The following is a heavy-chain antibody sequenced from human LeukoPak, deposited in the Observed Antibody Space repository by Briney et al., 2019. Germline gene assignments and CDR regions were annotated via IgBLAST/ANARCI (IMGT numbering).Heavy chain of an antibody. CDR3: ARDGRYYDSSGNLPY. J-gene: IGHJ4*02. CDR1: GFTQNA. Sequence: GRSLRLSCEASGFTQNAMGWVRQAPGKGLEWVASISRSGGNSHYADSVKGRFTISRDNAKNTLYLQMNSLRAEDTAVYYCARDGRYYDSSGNLPYWGQGTLVTVSS. V-gene: IGHV3-23*01. D-gene: IGHD3-22*01. CDR2: ISRSGGNS.